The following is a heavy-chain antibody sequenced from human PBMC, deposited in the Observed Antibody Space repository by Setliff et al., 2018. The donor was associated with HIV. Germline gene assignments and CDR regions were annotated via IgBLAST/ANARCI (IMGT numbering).Heavy chain of an antibody. CDR1: GFNFDDSG. CDR2: INWNSGST. Sequence: GGSLRLSCAVSGFNFDDSGMSWVRQAPGKGLEWVSGINWNSGSTGYADSVKDRFTISRDNAKNSLFLHMNSLRAEDTAVYYCARVRAYYYDSRGYPDYWGQGTLVTVSS. D-gene: IGHD3-22*01. V-gene: IGHV3-20*04. CDR3: ARVRAYYYDSRGYPDY. J-gene: IGHJ4*02.